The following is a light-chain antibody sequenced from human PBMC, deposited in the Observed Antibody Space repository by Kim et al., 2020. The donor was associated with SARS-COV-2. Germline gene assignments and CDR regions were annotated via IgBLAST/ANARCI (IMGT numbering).Light chain of an antibody. Sequence: IVMTQSPATLSVSPGERATLSCRASQSVSSNVAWYQQKPGQAPSLLIYGASTRATGIPARFSGSGSGTEFTLTISSLQSEDFAVYYCQQYNNWPPWTFGQGTKVDIK. CDR2: GAS. J-gene: IGKJ1*01. V-gene: IGKV3-15*01. CDR3: QQYNNWPPWT. CDR1: QSVSSN.